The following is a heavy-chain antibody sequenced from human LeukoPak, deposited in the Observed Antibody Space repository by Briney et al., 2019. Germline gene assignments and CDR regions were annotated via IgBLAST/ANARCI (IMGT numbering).Heavy chain of an antibody. CDR2: ISGSGGST. CDR1: GFRFSRYS. V-gene: IGHV3-23*01. D-gene: IGHD6-13*01. J-gene: IGHJ4*02. CDR3: AKVALIAAAGPFDY. Sequence: GGSLRLSCAASGFRFSRYSMSWVRQAPGKGLEWVSSISGSGGSTYYADSVKGRFTISRDNSKNTLYLQLNSLRAEDTAVYYCAKVALIAAAGPFDYWGQGTLVTVSS.